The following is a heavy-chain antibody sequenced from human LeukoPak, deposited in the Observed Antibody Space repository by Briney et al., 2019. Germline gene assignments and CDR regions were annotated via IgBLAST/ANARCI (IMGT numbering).Heavy chain of an antibody. J-gene: IGHJ4*02. CDR2: IRYDGSNK. Sequence: GGSLRLSCAASGFTFSSYGMHWVRQAPGKGLEWVAFIRYDGSNKYYADSVQGRFTVSRDNSKNTLYLQMNSLRAEDTAVYYCAKDPPLVVAATLGHYFDYWGQGTLVTVSS. V-gene: IGHV3-30*02. CDR3: AKDPPLVVAATLGHYFDY. CDR1: GFTFSSYG. D-gene: IGHD2-15*01.